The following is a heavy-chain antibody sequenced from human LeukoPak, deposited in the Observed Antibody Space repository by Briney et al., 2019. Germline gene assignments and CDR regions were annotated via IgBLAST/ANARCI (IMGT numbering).Heavy chain of an antibody. CDR1: GFTFSAHS. CDR2: ISSRSSYI. V-gene: IGHV3-21*01. Sequence: GGSLRLSCAATGFTFSAHSMNWVRQAPGKGLEWVASISSRSSYIYYGGSVKGRFTVSRDNARNSVYLQMNSLRVEDTAVYYCVRRAVSGEEALDFDYWGQGTLVTVSS. J-gene: IGHJ4*02. D-gene: IGHD6-19*01. CDR3: VRRAVSGEEALDFDY.